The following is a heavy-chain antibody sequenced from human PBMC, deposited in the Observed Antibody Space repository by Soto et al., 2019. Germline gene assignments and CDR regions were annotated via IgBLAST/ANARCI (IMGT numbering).Heavy chain of an antibody. V-gene: IGHV3-15*01. D-gene: IGHD3-22*01. CDR1: GFTFSNAW. CDR3: TTGLSNGYYNFDY. J-gene: IGHJ4*02. Sequence: LXLXCTASGFTFSNAWMSWVRHAPGKGLEWIGRIKGESDGGTTDYATPVKGRFSISRDQSKDTLYLHMNSLKTEDTAVYYCTTGLSNGYYNFDYWGQGTPVTVSS. CDR2: IKGESDGGTT.